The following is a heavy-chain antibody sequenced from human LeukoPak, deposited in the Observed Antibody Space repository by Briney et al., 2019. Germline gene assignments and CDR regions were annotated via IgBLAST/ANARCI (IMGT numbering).Heavy chain of an antibody. CDR2: IYYSGST. CDR1: GGSISSGDYY. Sequence: SETLSLTCTVSGGSISSGDYYWSWIRQPPGKGLEWIGYIYYSGSTYYNPSLKSRVTISVDTSKNQFSLKLSSVTAADMAVYYCARVSRVRGYFGWLPGYFDYWGQGTLVTVSS. CDR3: ARVSRVRGYFGWLPGYFDY. D-gene: IGHD3-10*01. V-gene: IGHV4-30-4*01. J-gene: IGHJ4*02.